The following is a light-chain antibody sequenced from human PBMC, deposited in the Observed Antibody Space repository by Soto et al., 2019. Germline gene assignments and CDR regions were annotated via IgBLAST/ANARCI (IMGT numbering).Light chain of an antibody. V-gene: IGKV3-11*01. Sequence: EILLTQSPAILSLSPGERATLSCRASQNIHTYLAWYQQKPGQAPRRLIYDASYRASGVPPRFSGSGSGTDFTLTISTLDPDDSAVYYCQHRNNWPPGATFGGGTKVEI. CDR1: QNIHTY. CDR3: QHRNNWPPGAT. CDR2: DAS. J-gene: IGKJ4*01.